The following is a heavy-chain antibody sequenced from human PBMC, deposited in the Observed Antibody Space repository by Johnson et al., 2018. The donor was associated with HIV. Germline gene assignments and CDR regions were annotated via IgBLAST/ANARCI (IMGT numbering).Heavy chain of an antibody. J-gene: IGHJ3*02. V-gene: IGHV3-NL1*01. CDR3: ARDVTAGNDAFDI. CDR1: GFSLSSYA. Sequence: QVQLVESWGGVVQPGRSLRLSCAASGFSLSSYAMHWVRQAPGKGLEWVSVIYSGGRSYYADSVKGRLTLSRDNSNNTLYLQMNSLRAEDTAVYYCARDVTAGNDAFDIWGQGTMVTVSS. D-gene: IGHD1-1*01. CDR2: IYSGGRS.